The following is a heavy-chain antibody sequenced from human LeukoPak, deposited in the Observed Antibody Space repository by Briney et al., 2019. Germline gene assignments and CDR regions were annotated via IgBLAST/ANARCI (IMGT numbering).Heavy chain of an antibody. CDR2: ISWNSGSI. V-gene: IGHV3-9*01. D-gene: IGHD1/OR15-1a*01. J-gene: IGHJ4*02. Sequence: GRSLRFYCDASGFTFDAYAMHWVRQAPGKGLEWVSAISWNSGSIGYADSVKGRLTISRDNAKNSLYLQMNSLRAEDTALYYCAKDGRAQTTPFDYWGQGTLVTVSS. CDR3: AKDGRAQTTPFDY. CDR1: GFTFDAYA.